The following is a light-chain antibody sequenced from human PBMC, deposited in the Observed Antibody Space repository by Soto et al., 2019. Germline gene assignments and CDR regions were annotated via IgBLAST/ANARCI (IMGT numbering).Light chain of an antibody. Sequence: LLTQTPATLSLSPGERASLFCRASQSVDNALAWYQQKPGQAPRLLIYEASNRAAGVPARFRGSGSGTDFTLTISSLEPEDFAIYYCQQRNNWPPDISFGGGTKVEVK. V-gene: IGKV3-11*01. CDR1: QSVDNA. CDR3: QQRNNWPPDIS. J-gene: IGKJ4*01. CDR2: EAS.